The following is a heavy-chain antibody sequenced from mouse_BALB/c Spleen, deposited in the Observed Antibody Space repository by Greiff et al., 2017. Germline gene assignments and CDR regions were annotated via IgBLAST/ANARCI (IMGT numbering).Heavy chain of an antibody. CDR2: ISTYYGDA. Sequence: QVQLKQSGAELVRPGVSVKISCKGSGYTFTDYAMHWVKQSHAKSLEWIGVISTYYGDASYNQKFKGKATMTVDKSSSTAYMELARLTSEDSAIYYCASMEKLTGTMDYWGQGTSVTVSS. CDR3: ASMEKLTGTMDY. CDR1: GYTFTDYA. J-gene: IGHJ4*01. D-gene: IGHD4-1*01. V-gene: IGHV1S137*01.